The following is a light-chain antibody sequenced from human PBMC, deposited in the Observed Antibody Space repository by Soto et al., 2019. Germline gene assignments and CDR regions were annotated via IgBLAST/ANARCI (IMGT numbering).Light chain of an antibody. CDR3: QHYNDYSRV. CDR1: QSVDSW. Sequence: DIPMTQSPSTLSASIGDRVTITCRASQSVDSWLAWYQQQPGKAPKLLIYRASTLQTGVPSRFSGTGSGTQFILTISSLQPDDFATYYCQHYNDYSRVFGQGTKVEIK. J-gene: IGKJ1*01. CDR2: RAS. V-gene: IGKV1-5*03.